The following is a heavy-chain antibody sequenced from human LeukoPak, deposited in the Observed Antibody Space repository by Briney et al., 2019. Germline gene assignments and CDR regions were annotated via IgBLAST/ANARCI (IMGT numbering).Heavy chain of an antibody. V-gene: IGHV1-46*02. CDR1: GYSSNRYH. CDR2: INPGGFST. CDR3: ARGDELRALDL. Sequence: ASVKVSCKASGYSSNRYHMHWLRQARGQGLEWMGIINPGGFSTTYSQKFKGRVTMTRDTSTSTVYLELSSLRSDDTAVYFCARGDELRALDLWGQGTLVTVSS. D-gene: IGHD3-10*01. J-gene: IGHJ5*02.